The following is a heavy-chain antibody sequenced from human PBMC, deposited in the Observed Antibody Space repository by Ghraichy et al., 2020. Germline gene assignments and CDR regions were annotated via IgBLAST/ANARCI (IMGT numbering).Heavy chain of an antibody. CDR2: IISTLDVS. D-gene: IGHD5-18*01. J-gene: IGHJ6*02. V-gene: IGHV1-69*10. CDR1: GVNFNMFA. CDR3: DQSGYSYGDRMNYYDGMDL. Sequence: SLKVSCRASGVNFNMFAVNWVRPAPGQGLEWVGGIISTLDVSTYAQRFPGRVTIVADESTSTAYMELRSLTSEDTAVYYCDQSGYSYGDRMNYYDGMDLWGQGTTVTVSS.